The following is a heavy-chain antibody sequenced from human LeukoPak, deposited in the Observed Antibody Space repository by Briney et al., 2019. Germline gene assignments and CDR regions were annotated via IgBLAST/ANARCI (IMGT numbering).Heavy chain of an antibody. CDR1: GFTVSSNY. CDR2: IYSGGST. Sequence: GGSLRLSCAASGFTVSSNYMSWVRQAPGKGLEWVSVIYSGGSTYYADSVKGRFTISRDNSKNTLYLQMNSLRAEDTAVYYCARAGWFGALRNGYFDYWGQGTLVTVSS. V-gene: IGHV3-66*01. D-gene: IGHD3-10*01. CDR3: ARAGWFGALRNGYFDY. J-gene: IGHJ4*02.